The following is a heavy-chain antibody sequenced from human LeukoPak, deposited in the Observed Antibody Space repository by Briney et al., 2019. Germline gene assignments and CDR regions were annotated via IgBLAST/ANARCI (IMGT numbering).Heavy chain of an antibody. CDR2: IFYTGST. D-gene: IGHD3-10*01. V-gene: IGHV4-30-2*01. Sequence: SETLSLTCVVSGDSISSGAYSWSWIRQPPGKGLEWIGYIFYTGSTFYNPSLKSRLTISVDNSKNQFSPRLSSVTAADTAVYYCARELWFANAPGSWLDPWGQGTLVTVSS. CDR1: GDSISSGAYS. CDR3: ARELWFANAPGSWLDP. J-gene: IGHJ5*02.